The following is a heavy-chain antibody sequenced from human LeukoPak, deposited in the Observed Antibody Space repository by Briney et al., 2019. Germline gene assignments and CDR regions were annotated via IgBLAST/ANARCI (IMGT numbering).Heavy chain of an antibody. D-gene: IGHD6-19*01. J-gene: IGHJ5*02. Sequence: SQTLSLTCAISGDSVSSNSAAWNWIRQSPSRGLEWLGRTYYRSKWYNDYAISVKSRITINPDTSKNQFSLQLNSVTHEDTAVYYCARDIFVVAGDSWFDPWGQGTLVTVSS. CDR1: GDSVSSNSAA. CDR2: TYYRSKWYN. CDR3: ARDIFVVAGDSWFDP. V-gene: IGHV6-1*01.